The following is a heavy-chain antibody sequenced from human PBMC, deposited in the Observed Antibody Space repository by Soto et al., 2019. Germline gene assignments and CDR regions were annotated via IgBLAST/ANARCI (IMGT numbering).Heavy chain of an antibody. CDR1: GGTFSSYA. V-gene: IGHV1-69*06. Sequence: SVTVSWKASGGTFSSYAISWVRQAPGQGLEWMGGIIPIFGTANYAQKLQGRVTITADKSTSTAYKELSSLRSEDTAVYYCARGIAHSYTFHPSGQGTLDTVTS. CDR2: IIPIFGTA. J-gene: IGHJ5*02. D-gene: IGHD6-13*01. CDR3: ARGIAHSYTFHP.